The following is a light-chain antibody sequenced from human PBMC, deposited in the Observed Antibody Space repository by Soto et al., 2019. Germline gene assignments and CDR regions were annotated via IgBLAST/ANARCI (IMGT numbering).Light chain of an antibody. CDR3: HQSYSPIT. J-gene: IGKJ5*01. CDR2: AAS. Sequence: DIQMTQSPSSLSASVGDSVTITCRASQSISTYLNWYQQKPGKAPKLLIYAASSLQSGVPPRFSGSGSGTDFTLTLRTLQPEDFATYSCHQSYSPITFGQGTRLEIK. CDR1: QSISTY. V-gene: IGKV1-39*01.